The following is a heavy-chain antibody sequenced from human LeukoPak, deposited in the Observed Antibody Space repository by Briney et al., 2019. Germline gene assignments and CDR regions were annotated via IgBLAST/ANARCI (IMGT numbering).Heavy chain of an antibody. V-gene: IGHV1-2*02. Sequence: GASVKVSCKASGYTFTGYYMHWVRQAPGQGLEWMGWINPNSGGTNYAQKFQGRVTMTRDTSISTAYMELSRLRSDDTAVYYCARGQVGQDIVVVPSMPWGQGTLVTVSS. CDR2: INPNSGGT. J-gene: IGHJ1*01. CDR3: ARGQVGQDIVVVPSMP. D-gene: IGHD2-2*01. CDR1: GYTFTGYY.